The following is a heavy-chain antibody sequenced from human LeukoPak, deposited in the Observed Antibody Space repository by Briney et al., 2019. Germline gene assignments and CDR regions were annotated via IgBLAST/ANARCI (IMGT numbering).Heavy chain of an antibody. D-gene: IGHD4-17*01. CDR1: SGSISSSSYY. V-gene: IGHV4-39*01. Sequence: SETLSLTCTVSSGSISSSSYYWGWIRQPPGKGLEWIGSIYYSGSTYYNPSLKSRVTISVDTSKNQFSLKLSSVTAADTAVYYCARGSTVTAFDIWGQGTMVTVSS. J-gene: IGHJ3*02. CDR2: IYYSGST. CDR3: ARGSTVTAFDI.